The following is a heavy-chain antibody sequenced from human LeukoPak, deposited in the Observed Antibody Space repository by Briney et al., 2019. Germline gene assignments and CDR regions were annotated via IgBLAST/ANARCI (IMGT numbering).Heavy chain of an antibody. V-gene: IGHV3-11*01. Sequence: PGGSLRLSCAASGFTFSDHYMNWIRQAPGKGLEWVSYISSSGSTIYYTDSVKGRFTISRDNAKNSLCLQMNSLRAEDTAVYYCAREAGGSYGLYDYWGQGTLVTVSS. CDR2: ISSSGSTI. J-gene: IGHJ4*02. CDR3: AREAGGSYGLYDY. D-gene: IGHD1-26*01. CDR1: GFTFSDHY.